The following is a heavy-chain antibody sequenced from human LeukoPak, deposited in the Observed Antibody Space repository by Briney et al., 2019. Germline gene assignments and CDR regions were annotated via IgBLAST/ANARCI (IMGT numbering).Heavy chain of an antibody. J-gene: IGHJ4*02. D-gene: IGHD3-10*01. CDR3: ARDNPYGNQVDY. CDR1: GFTFSSYD. V-gene: IGHV3-13*01. CDR2: IGTAGDT. Sequence: GGSLRLSCAASGFTFSSYDMHWVRQATGKGLEWVSAIGTAGDTHYPGSVKGRFTISRENAKNSLYLQMNSLRAEDTAVYYCARDNPYGNQVDYWGQGTLVTVSS.